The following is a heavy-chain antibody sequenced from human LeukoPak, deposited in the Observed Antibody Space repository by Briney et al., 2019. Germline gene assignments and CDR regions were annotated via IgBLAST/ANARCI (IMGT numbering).Heavy chain of an antibody. D-gene: IGHD2-21*02. V-gene: IGHV3-30*18. CDR1: GFPFSSHG. CDR2: ISYDGSDK. CDR3: AKDMSGGDCPDY. Sequence: GGSLRLSCAGSGFPFSSHGMHWVRQAPGKGLEWVALISYDGSDKDYAKSVKGRFTISRDNSKNTLYLQMNSLRAEDTAVYYCAKDMSGGDCPDYWGQGTLVTVSS. J-gene: IGHJ4*02.